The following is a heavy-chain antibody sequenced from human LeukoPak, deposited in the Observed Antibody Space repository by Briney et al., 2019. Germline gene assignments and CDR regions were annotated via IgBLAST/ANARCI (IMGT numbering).Heavy chain of an antibody. J-gene: IGHJ4*02. D-gene: IGHD2-2*01. CDR1: GYTFTGYY. CDR2: INPNSGGT. V-gene: IGHV1-2*02. CDR3: ARDPAEGVVVVPAATPDY. Sequence: ASVKVSCKASGYTFTGYYMHWVRQAPGQGLEWMGWINPNSGGTNYAQKFQGRVTMTRDTSISTAYMELSRLRSDDTAVYYCARDPAEGVVVVPAATPDYWGRGTLVTVSS.